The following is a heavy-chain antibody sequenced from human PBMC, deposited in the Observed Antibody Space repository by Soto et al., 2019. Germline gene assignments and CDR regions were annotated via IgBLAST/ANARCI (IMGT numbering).Heavy chain of an antibody. CDR2: IYYRGST. D-gene: IGHD3-10*01. CDR3: ASGRVWFGELLDGMGV. V-gene: IGHV4-31*03. J-gene: IGHJ6*02. CDR1: GGSISSGGYY. Sequence: QVQLQESGPGLVKPSQTLSLTCTVSGGSISSGGYYWSWIRQHPGKGLELIGYIYYRGSTYYNPSLKRRVNISVDPYKNLFSLKLSSVTAADTAVYYCASGRVWFGELLDGMGVWGQGTTVTVSS.